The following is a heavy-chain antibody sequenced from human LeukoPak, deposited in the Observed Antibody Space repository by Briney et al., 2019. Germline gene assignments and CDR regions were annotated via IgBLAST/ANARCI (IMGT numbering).Heavy chain of an antibody. CDR2: ISYDGSNK. D-gene: IGHD2-8*01. J-gene: IGHJ5*02. CDR3: AEGDNGWFDP. CDR1: GFTFSSYG. Sequence: GGSLRLSCAASGFTFSSYGMHWVRQAPGKGLEWVAVISYDGSNKYYADSVKGRFTISRDNSKNTLYLQMNSLRAEDTAVYYCAEGDNGWFDPWGQGTLVTVSS. V-gene: IGHV3-30*18.